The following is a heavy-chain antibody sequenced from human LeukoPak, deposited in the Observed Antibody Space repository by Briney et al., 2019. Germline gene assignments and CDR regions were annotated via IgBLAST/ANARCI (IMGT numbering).Heavy chain of an antibody. CDR1: GYTFTSYG. V-gene: IGHV1-18*04. Sequence: GASVKVSCKASGYTFTSYGISWVRQAPGQGLEWMGWISAYNGNTNYAQKLQGRVTMTTDTSTSTAYMELSSLRSEDTAVYYCARLPSLTGPFDYWGQGTLVTVSS. CDR2: ISAYNGNT. CDR3: ARLPSLTGPFDY. J-gene: IGHJ4*02. D-gene: IGHD3-9*01.